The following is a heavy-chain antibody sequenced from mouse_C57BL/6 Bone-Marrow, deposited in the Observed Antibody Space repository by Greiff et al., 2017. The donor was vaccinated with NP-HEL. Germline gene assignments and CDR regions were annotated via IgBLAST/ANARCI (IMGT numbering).Heavy chain of an antibody. V-gene: IGHV1-15*01. D-gene: IGHD1-1*01. CDR2: IDPETGGT. J-gene: IGHJ2*01. Sequence: VQLHQSGAELVRPGASVTLSCKASGYTFTDYEMHWVKQTPVHGLEWIGAIDPETGGTAYNQKFKGKAILTADKSSSTAYMELRSLTSEDSAVYYCLTTPLRYWGQGTTLTVSS. CDR3: LTTPLRY. CDR1: GYTFTDYE.